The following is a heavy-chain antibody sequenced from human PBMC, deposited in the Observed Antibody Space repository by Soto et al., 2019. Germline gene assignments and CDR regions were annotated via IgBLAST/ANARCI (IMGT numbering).Heavy chain of an antibody. Sequence: PVGSLRLSCASSVFSFSEYSMTCVRHSPGKWLQWVSAISGDTATTHYADSVKGRFTISRDNSRDTLYLQMNSLRVEDTAIYYCAKPLQKWMLQGSGVEVWGQGTTVTVSS. CDR1: VFSFSEYS. J-gene: IGHJ6*02. CDR2: ISGDTATT. D-gene: IGHD3-22*01. V-gene: IGHV3-23*01. CDR3: AKPLQKWMLQGSGVEV.